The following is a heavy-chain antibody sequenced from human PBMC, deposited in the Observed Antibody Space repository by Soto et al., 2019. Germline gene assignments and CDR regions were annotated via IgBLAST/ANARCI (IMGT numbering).Heavy chain of an antibody. Sequence: GASVKVSCKASGYTFTSYAMHWVHQAPGQRLEWMGWINAGNGNTKYSRKFQGRVTITRDTSASTAYMELSSLRSEDTAVYYCARGSDDFWSGYLSFYNWFDPWGQGTLVTVSS. J-gene: IGHJ5*02. CDR2: INAGNGNT. V-gene: IGHV1-3*01. CDR1: GYTFTSYA. CDR3: ARGSDDFWSGYLSFYNWFDP. D-gene: IGHD3-3*01.